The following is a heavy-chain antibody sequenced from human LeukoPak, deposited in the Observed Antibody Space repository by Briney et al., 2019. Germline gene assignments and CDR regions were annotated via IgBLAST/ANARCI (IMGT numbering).Heavy chain of an antibody. CDR3: ARGLGYCSGGSCYPFDY. V-gene: IGHV3-74*01. CDR1: GFTFSTSF. J-gene: IGHJ4*02. Sequence: GGSLRLSCAASGFTFSTSFMHWVRQAPGKGLVLVSRITPDGSTTNYADSVTGRFTISRDNAKNSLYLQMNSLRAEDTAVYYCARGLGYCSGGSCYPFDYWGQGTLVTVSS. CDR2: ITPDGSTT. D-gene: IGHD2-15*01.